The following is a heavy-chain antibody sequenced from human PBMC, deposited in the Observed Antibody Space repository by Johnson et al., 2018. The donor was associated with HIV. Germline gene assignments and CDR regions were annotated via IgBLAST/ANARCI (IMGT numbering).Heavy chain of an antibody. J-gene: IGHJ3*02. CDR1: GFTFSDYY. CDR3: ARDRGYWDAFDI. CDR2: ISSCGTSV. D-gene: IGHD3-22*01. Sequence: QVLLVESGGGLVKPGGSLRLSCAASGFTFSDYYMSWIRQTPGKGLEWVSYISSCGTSVYYADYVKGRFSISRDNAKHSLYLQMNSLRAEDTAVYYCARDRGYWDAFDIWGQGTMVIVSS. V-gene: IGHV3-11*04.